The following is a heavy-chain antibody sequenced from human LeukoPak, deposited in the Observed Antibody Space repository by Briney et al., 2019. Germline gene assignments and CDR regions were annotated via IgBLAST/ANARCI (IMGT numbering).Heavy chain of an antibody. CDR2: INSDGSST. Sequence: GGSLRLSCAASGFTFSNYWMHWVRQAPGKGLVWVSRINSDGSSTTYADSVKGRFTISRDNAKNTLYLQMNSLRAEDTAVCYCARALSAMVPDYWGQGTLLTVSS. J-gene: IGHJ4*02. CDR1: GFTFSNYW. CDR3: ARALSAMVPDY. V-gene: IGHV3-74*01. D-gene: IGHD5-18*01.